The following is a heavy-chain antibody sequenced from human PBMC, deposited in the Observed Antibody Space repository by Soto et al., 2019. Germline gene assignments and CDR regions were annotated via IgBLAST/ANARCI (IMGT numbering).Heavy chain of an antibody. Sequence: GGSLRLSCAASGFTFSSYWMHWVRQAPGKGLVWVSRINSDGSSTSYADSVKGRFTISRDNAKNTLYLQMNSLRTEDTAVYYCATFKWQQRVNSPFDYWGQGTLVTVSS. CDR1: GFTFSSYW. CDR2: INSDGSST. D-gene: IGHD6-13*01. V-gene: IGHV3-74*01. J-gene: IGHJ4*02. CDR3: ATFKWQQRVNSPFDY.